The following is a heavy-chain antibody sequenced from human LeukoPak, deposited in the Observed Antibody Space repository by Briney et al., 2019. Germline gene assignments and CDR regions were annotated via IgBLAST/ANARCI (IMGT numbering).Heavy chain of an antibody. J-gene: IGHJ4*02. D-gene: IGHD3-22*01. CDR3: ARVYYDSSGYQVDY. CDR2: INPNSGGT. CDR1: GYTFTGYY. V-gene: IGHV1-2*02. Sequence: ASVKVSCKASGYTFTGYYMHWVRQAPGQGLAWMGWINPNSGGTNYAQKFQGRVTMTRDTPISTAYMELSRLRSDDTAVYYCARVYYDSSGYQVDYWGQGTLVTVSS.